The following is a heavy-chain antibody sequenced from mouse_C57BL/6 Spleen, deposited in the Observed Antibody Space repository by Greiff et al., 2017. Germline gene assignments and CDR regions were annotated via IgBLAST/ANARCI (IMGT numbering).Heavy chain of an antibody. D-gene: IGHD1-1*01. V-gene: IGHV3-6*01. CDR3: ARDGDYYYGSSYNAMDY. CDR2: ISYDGSN. J-gene: IGHJ4*01. CDR1: GYSITSGYY. Sequence: EVQLQASGPGLVKPSQSLSLTCSVTGYSITSGYYWNWIRQFPGNKLEWMGSISYDGSNKYNPSLKNRISISRDTSKNQFFLKLNSGTTEDTATYYCARDGDYYYGSSYNAMDYWGQGTSVTVSS.